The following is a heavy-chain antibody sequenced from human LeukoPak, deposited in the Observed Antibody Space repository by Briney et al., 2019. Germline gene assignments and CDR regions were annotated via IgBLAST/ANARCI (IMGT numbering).Heavy chain of an antibody. J-gene: IGHJ4*02. CDR3: ARDYSWGVAYFDY. Sequence: PSETLSLTCTVSGGSISSSSYYWAWIRQPPGKGLEWIGSVYHSENTYKNPSLRRRVFISVDTSKNQFSLNLTSVTAADTAVYYCARDYSWGVAYFDYWGQGALVTVSS. V-gene: IGHV4-39*07. CDR1: GGSISSSSYY. D-gene: IGHD3-16*01. CDR2: VYHSENT.